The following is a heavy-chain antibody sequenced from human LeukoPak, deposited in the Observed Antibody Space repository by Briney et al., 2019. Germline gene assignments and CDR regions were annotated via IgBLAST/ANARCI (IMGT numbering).Heavy chain of an antibody. V-gene: IGHV1-46*01. CDR1: GYTFTSYY. D-gene: IGHD3-3*01. J-gene: IGHJ3*02. Sequence: PEASVKVPCKASGYTFTSYYMHWVRQAPGQGLEWMGIINPSGGSTSYAQKFQGRVTMTRDMSTSTVYMELSSLRSEDTAVYYCARDRPYDFQQSDAFDIWGQGTMVTVSS. CDR2: INPSGGST. CDR3: ARDRPYDFQQSDAFDI.